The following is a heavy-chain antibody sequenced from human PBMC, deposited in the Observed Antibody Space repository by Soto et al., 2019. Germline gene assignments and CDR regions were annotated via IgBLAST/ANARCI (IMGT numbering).Heavy chain of an antibody. J-gene: IGHJ6*03. V-gene: IGHV1-18*01. CDR3: ARRTMTTVTSYYYYYMDV. CDR1: GYTFTSYG. CDR2: ISAYNGNT. Sequence: ASVKVSCKASGYTFTSYGISWVRQAPGQGLEWMGWISAYNGNTNYAQKLQGRVTMTTDTSTSTAYMELRSLRSDDTAVYYCARRTMTTVTSYYYYYMDVWGKGTTVTVSS. D-gene: IGHD4-17*01.